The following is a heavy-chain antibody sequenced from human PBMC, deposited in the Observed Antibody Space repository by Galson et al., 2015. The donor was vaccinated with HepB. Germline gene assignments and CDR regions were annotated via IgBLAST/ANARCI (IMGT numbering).Heavy chain of an antibody. J-gene: IGHJ6*02. D-gene: IGHD4-11*01. CDR1: GYTFTSYG. Sequence: SVKVSCKASGYTFTSYGISWVRQAPGQGLEWMGWISAYNGNTNYAQKLQGRVTMTTDTSTSTAYMELRSLRSDDTAVYYCARSARTTVTLYYYYGMDVWGQGTTVTVSS. V-gene: IGHV1-18*04. CDR2: ISAYNGNT. CDR3: ARSARTTVTLYYYYGMDV.